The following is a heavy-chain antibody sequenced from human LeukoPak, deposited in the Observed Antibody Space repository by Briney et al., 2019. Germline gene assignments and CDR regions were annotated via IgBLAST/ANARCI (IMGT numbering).Heavy chain of an antibody. D-gene: IGHD3-9*01. CDR3: ARLSVLRYFDWLSRYFDY. Sequence: PSETLSLTCTVSGGSISSSSYYWGWIRQPPGKGLEWIGSIHYSGSTYYSPSLKSRVTISVDTSKNQFSLKLSSVTAADTAVYYCARLSVLRYFDWLSRYFDYWGQGTLVTVSS. V-gene: IGHV4-39*01. CDR1: GGSISSSSYY. J-gene: IGHJ4*02. CDR2: IHYSGST.